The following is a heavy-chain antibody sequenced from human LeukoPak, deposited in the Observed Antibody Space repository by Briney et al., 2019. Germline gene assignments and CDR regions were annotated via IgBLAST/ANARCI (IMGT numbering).Heavy chain of an antibody. D-gene: IGHD6-13*01. V-gene: IGHV3-30*03. J-gene: IGHJ4*02. CDR3: ARAGGIEAAVNY. CDR1: GFTFSNYG. Sequence: GGSLRLSCAASGFTFSNYGMYWVRQAPGKGLEWVAIISYDGNDKYYADSVKGRFSISRDNSRNTLYLQMSSLRAEDTAVYYCARAGGIEAAVNYWGKGTLVTVSS. CDR2: ISYDGNDK.